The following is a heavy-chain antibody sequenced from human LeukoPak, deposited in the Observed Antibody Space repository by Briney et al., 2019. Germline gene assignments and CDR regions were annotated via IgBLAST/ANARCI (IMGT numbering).Heavy chain of an antibody. D-gene: IGHD4-11*01. CDR2: FKTKYNQV. Sequence: SGESLRLSCVASGFTFSDYAMNWVRQAPGKGLEWVSTFKTKYNQVYYAESVRGRFTISTDNSKKTVYLQMNSLRAEDTALYYCARSVPDYTRFDYWGQGALVTVSS. J-gene: IGHJ4*02. CDR3: ARSVPDYTRFDY. V-gene: IGHV3-23*05. CDR1: GFTFSDYA.